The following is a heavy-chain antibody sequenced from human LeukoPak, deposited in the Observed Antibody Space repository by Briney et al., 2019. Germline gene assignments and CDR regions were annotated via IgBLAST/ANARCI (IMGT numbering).Heavy chain of an antibody. D-gene: IGHD5-18*01. CDR1: GFTFSSYS. CDR2: ISSSSSYI. Sequence: GGSLRLSCAASGFTFSSYSLNRVRQAPGKGLEWVSSISSSSSYIYYADSVKGRFTISRDNAKNSLYLQMNSLRAEDTAVYYGARESVGRIQLWELIDYVDYWGQGTLVTVSS. CDR3: ARESVGRIQLWELIDYVDY. V-gene: IGHV3-21*01. J-gene: IGHJ4*02.